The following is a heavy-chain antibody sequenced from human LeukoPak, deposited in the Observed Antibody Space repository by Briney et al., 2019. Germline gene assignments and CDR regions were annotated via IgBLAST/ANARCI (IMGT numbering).Heavy chain of an antibody. Sequence: PGGSLRLSCAASGFTFSSYGMHWVRQAPGKGLEWVAVISYDGSNKYYADSVKGRFTISRDNSKNTLYLQMNSLRAEDTAVYYCAKSSPTEWLLPFDYWGQGTLVTVSS. CDR2: ISYDGSNK. CDR1: GFTFSSYG. V-gene: IGHV3-30*18. J-gene: IGHJ4*02. D-gene: IGHD3-3*01. CDR3: AKSSPTEWLLPFDY.